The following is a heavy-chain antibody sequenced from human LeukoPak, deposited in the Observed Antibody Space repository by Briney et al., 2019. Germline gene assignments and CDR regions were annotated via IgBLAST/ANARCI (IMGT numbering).Heavy chain of an antibody. CDR3: ASGLRYFDLYY. Sequence: SETLSLTCTVSGGSISTSSYYWSWIRQPAGKGLEWIGRIYTSGSTNYNPSLKSRVTISVDTSKNQFSLKLSSVTAADTAVYYCASGLRYFDLYYWGQGTLVTVSS. J-gene: IGHJ4*02. CDR1: GGSISTSSYY. D-gene: IGHD3-9*01. CDR2: IYTSGST. V-gene: IGHV4-61*02.